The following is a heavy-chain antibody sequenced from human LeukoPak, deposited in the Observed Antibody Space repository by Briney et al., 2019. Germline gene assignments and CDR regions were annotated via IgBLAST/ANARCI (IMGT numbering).Heavy chain of an antibody. D-gene: IGHD3-22*01. Sequence: ASVKVSCKTSGYTFTGYYMHWVRQAPGQGLEWMGWINPTSGGTNYAQKFQGRVTMTRDTSISTAYMELSRLRSDDTAVYYCGRVWYYYDSSGILTLYFDYWGQGTLVTVSS. CDR2: INPTSGGT. CDR3: GRVWYYYDSSGILTLYFDY. V-gene: IGHV1-2*02. CDR1: GYTFTGYY. J-gene: IGHJ4*02.